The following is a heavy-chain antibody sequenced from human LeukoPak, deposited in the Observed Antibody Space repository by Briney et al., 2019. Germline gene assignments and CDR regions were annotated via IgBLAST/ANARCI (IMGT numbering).Heavy chain of an antibody. J-gene: IGHJ4*02. CDR3: ARDTYSSSWYATQPDY. D-gene: IGHD6-13*01. CDR1: GYTFTSYY. Sequence: GASVKVSCKASGYTFTSYYMHWVRQAPGQGLEWMGIINPSGGSTSYAQKFQGRVTMTRDMSTSTVYMELSSLRSEDTAVYYCARDTYSSSWYATQPDYWGQGTLVTVSS. V-gene: IGHV1-46*01. CDR2: INPSGGST.